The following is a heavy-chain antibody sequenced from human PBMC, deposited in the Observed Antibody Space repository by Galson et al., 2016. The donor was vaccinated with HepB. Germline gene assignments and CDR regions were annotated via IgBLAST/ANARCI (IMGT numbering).Heavy chain of an antibody. J-gene: IGHJ4*02. CDR1: GGSIYSSSYY. V-gene: IGHV4-39*01. CDR2: SYYSGNT. D-gene: IGHD4-17*01. CDR3: ASGDYGMPFDY. Sequence: LSLTCTVSGGSIYSSSYYRGWIRQPPGKGLEWIGSSYYSGNTYYNPSLKSRVTISVDTSENQVSLKLSSVTAADTAMYYCASGDYGMPFDYWGQGTLVIVSS.